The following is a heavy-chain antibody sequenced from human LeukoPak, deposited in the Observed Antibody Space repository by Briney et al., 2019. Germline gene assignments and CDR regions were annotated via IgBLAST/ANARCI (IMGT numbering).Heavy chain of an antibody. V-gene: IGHV3-30*02. Sequence: GGSLRLSCAASGFTFSSYGMYWVRQAPGKGLEWVAFIRYDGSNKYYADSVKGRFTISRDNSKNTLYLQMNSLRAEDTAVYYCAKETAPYYYDSSTFNYWGQGTLVTVSS. J-gene: IGHJ4*02. CDR3: AKETAPYYYDSSTFNY. CDR2: IRYDGSNK. D-gene: IGHD3-22*01. CDR1: GFTFSSYG.